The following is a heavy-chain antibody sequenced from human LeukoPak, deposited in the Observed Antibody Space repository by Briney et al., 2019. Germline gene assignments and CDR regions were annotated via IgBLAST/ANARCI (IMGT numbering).Heavy chain of an antibody. Sequence: SETLSLTCAVNGGSFSGYYWSWIRQPPGKGLEWIGEINHSGSTNYNPSLKSRVTISVDTSKNQFSLKLSSVTAADTAVYYCASSRGYSYGFTLGYWGQGTLVTVSS. D-gene: IGHD5-18*01. V-gene: IGHV4-34*01. CDR3: ASSRGYSYGFTLGY. J-gene: IGHJ4*02. CDR1: GGSFSGYY. CDR2: INHSGST.